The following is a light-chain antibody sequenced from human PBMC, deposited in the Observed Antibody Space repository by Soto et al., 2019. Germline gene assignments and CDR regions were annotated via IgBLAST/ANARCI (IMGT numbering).Light chain of an antibody. Sequence: EIVLTQSPATLSLSPGERSTVSCRASQSVSSYLAWYQQKPGQAPRLLIYDASNRATGIPARFSGSGSGTDFTLTISILEPEDFAVYYCEQRSNFITFGQGTRLEIK. V-gene: IGKV3-11*01. J-gene: IGKJ5*01. CDR1: QSVSSY. CDR2: DAS. CDR3: EQRSNFIT.